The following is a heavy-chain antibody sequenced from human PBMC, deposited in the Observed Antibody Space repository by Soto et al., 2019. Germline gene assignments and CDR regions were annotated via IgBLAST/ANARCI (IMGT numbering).Heavy chain of an antibody. CDR2: ISSSSSTI. CDR3: ARGKPNWKYDNGFDY. J-gene: IGHJ4*02. V-gene: IGHV3-48*02. Sequence: EVQLVESGGGLVQPGGSLRLSCAASGFTFSSYSMNWVRQAPGKGLEWVSYISSSSSTIYYADSVKGRFTISRDNAKNSLYLQMNSLRDEDTAVYYCARGKPNWKYDNGFDYCGQGTLVNVAS. D-gene: IGHD1-7*01. CDR1: GFTFSSYS.